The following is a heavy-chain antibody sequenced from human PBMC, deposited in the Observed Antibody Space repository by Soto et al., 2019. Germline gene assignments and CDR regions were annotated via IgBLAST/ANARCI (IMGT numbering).Heavy chain of an antibody. V-gene: IGHV4-59*01. CDR3: ARYRSGYYFLYFDY. Sequence: PSETLSLTCTVSGGSISSYYWSWIRQPPGKGLEWIGYIYYSGSTNYNPSLKSRVTISVDTSKNQFSLKLSSVTAADTAVYYCARYRSGYYFLYFDYWGQGTLVPVSS. CDR2: IYYSGST. J-gene: IGHJ4*02. D-gene: IGHD3-3*01. CDR1: GGSISSYY.